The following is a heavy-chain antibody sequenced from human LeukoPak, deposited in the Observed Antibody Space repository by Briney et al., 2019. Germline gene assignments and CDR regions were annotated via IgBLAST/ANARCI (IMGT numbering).Heavy chain of an antibody. V-gene: IGHV3-21*04. D-gene: IGHD2-8*02. CDR2: LSSGRSP. CDR3: ARQLGYCAAGTCYFDS. Sequence: GGSLRLSCAASGFAISTYAMAWVRQAPGKGLEWISSLSSGRSPSYSNSLEGRLTMSSDNARNTLYLQMDNLRGEDTAMYYCARQLGYCAAGTCYFDSWGHGTQVTVSS. J-gene: IGHJ4*01. CDR1: GFAISTYA.